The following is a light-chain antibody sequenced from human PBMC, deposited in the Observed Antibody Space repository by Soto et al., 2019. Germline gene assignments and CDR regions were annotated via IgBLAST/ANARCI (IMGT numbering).Light chain of an antibody. CDR3: QQYNGYFT. CDR2: DAS. V-gene: IGKV1-5*01. J-gene: IGKJ2*01. Sequence: DIQMTQSPSTLSASVGDRVTITCRASQTISTWLAWYQQKPGEASKLLIYDASSLKSGVPSRFSGSGSGTEFTLTISSLQPDDFATYYCQQYNGYFTFGQGTKPEIK. CDR1: QTISTW.